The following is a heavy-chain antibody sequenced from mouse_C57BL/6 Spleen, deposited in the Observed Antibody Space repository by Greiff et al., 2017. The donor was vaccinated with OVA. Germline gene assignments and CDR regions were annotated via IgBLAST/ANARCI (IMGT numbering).Heavy chain of an antibody. CDR3: ARDIRLGYFDV. CDR2: ISYDGSN. CDR1: GYSITSGYY. V-gene: IGHV3-6*01. J-gene: IGHJ1*03. Sequence: ESGPGLVKPSQSLSLPCSVTGYSITSGYYWNWIRQFPGNKLEWMGYISYDGSNNYNPSLKNRISITRDTSKNQFFLKLNSVTTEDTATYYCARDIRLGYFDVWGTGTTVTVSS.